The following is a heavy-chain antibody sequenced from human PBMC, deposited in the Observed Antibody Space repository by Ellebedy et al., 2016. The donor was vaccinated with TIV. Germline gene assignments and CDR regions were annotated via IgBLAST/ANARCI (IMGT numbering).Heavy chain of an antibody. J-gene: IGHJ4*02. CDR3: ARARDYSRGGRYPIYFFDS. Sequence: SVKVSCKASGGTSNNYAINWVRQAPGQGLEWMGGIIPIFSTPNYAQRFEDRVTITADESTSTTYMTLSSLRSEDPAVYYCARARDYSRGGRYPIYFFDSWGQGTLVTVS. V-gene: IGHV1-69*13. D-gene: IGHD2-15*01. CDR1: GGTSNNYA. CDR2: IIPIFSTP.